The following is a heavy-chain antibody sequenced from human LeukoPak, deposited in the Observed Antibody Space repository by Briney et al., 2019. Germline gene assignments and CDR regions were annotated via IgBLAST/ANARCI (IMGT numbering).Heavy chain of an antibody. J-gene: IGHJ5*02. Sequence: SETLSLTCAVYGGSFSGYYWSWIRQPPGKGLEWIGEINHSGSTNYNPSLKSRVTISVDTSKNQFSLKLSSVTAADTAVYYCVRESVAARLSFSWFDPWGQGTLVTVSS. V-gene: IGHV4-34*01. CDR2: INHSGST. D-gene: IGHD6-6*01. CDR1: GGSFSGYY. CDR3: VRESVAARLSFSWFDP.